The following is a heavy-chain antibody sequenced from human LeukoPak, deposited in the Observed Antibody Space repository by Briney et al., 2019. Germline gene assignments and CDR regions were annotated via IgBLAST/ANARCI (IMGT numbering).Heavy chain of an antibody. CDR2: IYYSGST. V-gene: IGHV4-59*01. D-gene: IGHD5-18*01. CDR1: GGSISSYY. Sequence: NPSETLSLTCTVSGGSISSYYWSWIRQPPGKGLEWIGYIYYSGSTNYNPSLKSRVTISVDTSKNQFSLKLSSVTAADTAGYYCARGSGYSYVFDYWGQGTLVTVSS. CDR3: ARGSGYSYVFDY. J-gene: IGHJ4*02.